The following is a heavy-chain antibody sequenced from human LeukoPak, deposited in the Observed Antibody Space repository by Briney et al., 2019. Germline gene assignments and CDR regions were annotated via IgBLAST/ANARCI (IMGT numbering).Heavy chain of an antibody. CDR3: ARVGGSSCSSTSCLGPHYWYFDL. CDR2: IYYSGST. J-gene: IGHJ2*01. D-gene: IGHD2-2*01. CDR1: GGSISSYY. Sequence: SETLSLICTVSGGSISSYYWSWNRQPPGKGLEWIGYIYYSGSTNYNPSLKSRVTISVDTSKNQFSLKLSSVTAADTAVYYCARVGGSSCSSTSCLGPHYWYFDLWGRGTLVTVSS. V-gene: IGHV4-59*01.